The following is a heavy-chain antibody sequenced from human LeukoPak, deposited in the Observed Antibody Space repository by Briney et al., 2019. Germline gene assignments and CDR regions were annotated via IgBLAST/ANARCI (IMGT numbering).Heavy chain of an antibody. CDR2: ITGGGGDT. Sequence: GGSLRLSCAASGFTFSNYAMAWVRQAPGKEPEWVSVITGGGGDTYHIDSVKGRFTISRDNAKNSLYLHMNSLRAEDTAVYYCARGSISFDYWGQGTLVTVSS. V-gene: IGHV3-21*04. CDR3: ARGSISFDY. D-gene: IGHD2-2*01. CDR1: GFTFSNYA. J-gene: IGHJ4*02.